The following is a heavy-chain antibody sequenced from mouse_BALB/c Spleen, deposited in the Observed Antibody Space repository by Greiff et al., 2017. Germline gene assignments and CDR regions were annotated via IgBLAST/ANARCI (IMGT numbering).Heavy chain of an antibody. Sequence: EVQLVESGGGLVQPGGSRKLSCAASGFTFSSFGMHWVRQAPEKGLEWVAYISSGSSTIYYADTVKGRFTISRDNPKNTLFLQMTSLRSEDTAMYYCARGGRSWSNYFDYWGQGTTLTVSS. CDR3: ARGGRSWSNYFDY. V-gene: IGHV5-17*02. CDR2: ISSGSSTI. CDR1: GFTFSSFG. J-gene: IGHJ2*01.